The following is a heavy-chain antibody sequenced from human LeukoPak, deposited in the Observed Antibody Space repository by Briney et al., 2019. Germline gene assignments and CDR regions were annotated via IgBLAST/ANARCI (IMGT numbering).Heavy chain of an antibody. CDR2: INPNSGGT. D-gene: IGHD3-16*01. J-gene: IGHJ4*02. V-gene: IGHV1-2*06. CDR1: GYTFTGYY. Sequence: ASVKVSCKASGYTFTGYYMHWVRQAPGQGLEWMGRINPNSGGTNYAQKFQGRVTMTRDTSVSTAYMELSSLRSDDTAVYYCARRKGEPNIFDSWGQGTLVTVSS. CDR3: ARRKGEPNIFDS.